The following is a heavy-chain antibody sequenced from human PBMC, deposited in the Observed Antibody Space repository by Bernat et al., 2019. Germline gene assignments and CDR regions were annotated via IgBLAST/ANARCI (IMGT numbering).Heavy chain of an antibody. CDR2: IYYSGST. CDR1: GGCISSGGYY. D-gene: IGHD1-1*01. J-gene: IGHJ5*01. V-gene: IGHV4-31*03. Sequence: QVQLQESGPGLVKPSQTLSLTCTVSGGCISSGGYYWSWIRQHPGKGLEWIGYIYYSGSTYYNPSLKSRVTISVDTSKSQLSLKLSTAAAADTAVYYCARRTRGGTDNTKFDAWGQGTLVTVSS. CDR3: ARRTRGGTDNTKFDA.